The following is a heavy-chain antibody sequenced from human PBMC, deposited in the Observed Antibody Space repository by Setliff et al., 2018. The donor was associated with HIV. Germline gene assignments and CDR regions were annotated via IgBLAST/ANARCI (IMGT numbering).Heavy chain of an antibody. CDR3: ARGVGATSAQH. Sequence: ASVKFSCKASGYRFISYGITWVRQAPGQGPEWMGYMSVYNAKADYAQKFQGRVTMTTDTSTSTVYMELRSLTSDDTAVYYCARGVGATSAQHWGQGTLVTVSS. D-gene: IGHD1-26*01. CDR1: GYRFISYG. CDR2: MSVYNAKA. J-gene: IGHJ1*01. V-gene: IGHV1-18*01.